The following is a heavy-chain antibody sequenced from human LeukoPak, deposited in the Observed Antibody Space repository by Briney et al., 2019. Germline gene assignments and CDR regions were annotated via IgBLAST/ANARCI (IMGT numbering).Heavy chain of an antibody. J-gene: IGHJ3*02. V-gene: IGHV1-2*02. CDR2: INPNSGVT. CDR1: GYTFTGYY. D-gene: IGHD1-26*01. Sequence: ASVKVSCKASGYTFTGYYMHWVRQAPGQGLEWMGWINPNSGVTKYAQKFQGRVTLTRDTSITTAYMELNWLTSDDTAIYYCARDRDIVGRLGSFDIWGQGTMVIVSS. CDR3: ARDRDIVGRLGSFDI.